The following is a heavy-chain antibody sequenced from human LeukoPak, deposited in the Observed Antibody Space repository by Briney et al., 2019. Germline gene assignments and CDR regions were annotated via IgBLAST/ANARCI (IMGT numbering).Heavy chain of an antibody. J-gene: IGHJ4*02. Sequence: GGSLRLSCAASGFTFSGSAMHWVRQASGKGLEWVGRIRSKANSYATAYAASVKGRFTISRDDSKNTAYLQMNSLKTEDTAVYYCARDASLRTRTQYYDILTGCFADYWGQGTLVTVSS. D-gene: IGHD3-9*01. CDR3: ARDASLRTRTQYYDILTGCFADY. V-gene: IGHV3-73*01. CDR2: IRSKANSYAT. CDR1: GFTFSGSA.